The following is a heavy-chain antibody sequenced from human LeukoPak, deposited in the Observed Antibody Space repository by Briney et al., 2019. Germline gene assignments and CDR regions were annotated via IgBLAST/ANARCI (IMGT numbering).Heavy chain of an antibody. CDR2: IKQDESEK. CDR1: GFTFDRYW. CDR3: ARGPSTGSGGDS. Sequence: PGGSLRHSCAASGFTFDRYWMSWVRQAPGKGLEWVANIKQDESEKSYVGSVRGRFTISRDNAKNSLYLQMNSLRADDTAVYFCARGPSTGSGGDSWGQGTLVTVSS. D-gene: IGHD1-1*01. J-gene: IGHJ4*02. V-gene: IGHV3-7*04.